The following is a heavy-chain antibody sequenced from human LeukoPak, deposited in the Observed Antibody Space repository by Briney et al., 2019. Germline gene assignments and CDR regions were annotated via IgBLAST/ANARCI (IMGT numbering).Heavy chain of an antibody. D-gene: IGHD5-18*01. J-gene: IGHJ4*02. CDR3: ARRSYGIDY. CDR2: IYYSGST. Sequence: SETLSLTCTVSGGSISSSSYYWGWIRQPPGKGLEWIVSIYYSGSTYYNPSLKSRVTISVDTSKNQFSLKLSSVTAADTAVYYCARRSYGIDYWGQGTLVTVSS. CDR1: GGSISSSSYY. V-gene: IGHV4-39*07.